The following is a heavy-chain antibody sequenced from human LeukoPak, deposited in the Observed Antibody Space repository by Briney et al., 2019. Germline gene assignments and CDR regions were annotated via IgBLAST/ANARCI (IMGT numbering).Heavy chain of an antibody. CDR3: ARGSSPYYYYYYMDV. V-gene: IGHV1-46*01. J-gene: IGHJ6*03. CDR2: INPSGGST. Sequence: ASVKVSCKASGYTFTSYYMHWVRQAPGQGLEWMGIINPSGGSTSYAQKFQGRVTMTTDTSTSTAYMELRSLRSDDTAVYYCARGSSPYYYYYYMDVWGKGTTVTVSS. CDR1: GYTFTSYY. D-gene: IGHD6-6*01.